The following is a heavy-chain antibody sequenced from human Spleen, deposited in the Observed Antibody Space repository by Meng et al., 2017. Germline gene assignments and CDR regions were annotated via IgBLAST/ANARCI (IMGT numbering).Heavy chain of an antibody. D-gene: IGHD4-17*01. J-gene: IGHJ4*02. Sequence: LRLSCTVSGGSISTGGYFWSWIRQHPGKGLECIGYIYSNGNTYYNPSLKSRVAISADTSKNQFSLRLRSVTAADAAIYFCARRDGDYNIFDHWGQGALVTVSS. V-gene: IGHV4-31*03. CDR3: ARRDGDYNIFDH. CDR1: GGSISTGGYF. CDR2: IYSNGNT.